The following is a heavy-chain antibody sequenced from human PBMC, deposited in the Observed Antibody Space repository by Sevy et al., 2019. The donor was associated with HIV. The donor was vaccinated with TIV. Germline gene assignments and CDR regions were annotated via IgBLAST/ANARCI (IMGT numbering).Heavy chain of an antibody. CDR1: GGSISNYY. J-gene: IGHJ6*02. D-gene: IGHD3-3*01. Sequence: SESLSLACTVSGGSISNYYWSWIRQPPGKGLECIGYIYYSGSTNYNPSLNSRVTISIDTSKNQFSLRLSSVTSEDTAVYYWAGAGGMVDFGIDVWGQGTTVTVSS. CDR2: IYYSGST. V-gene: IGHV4-59*01. CDR3: AGAGGMVDFGIDV.